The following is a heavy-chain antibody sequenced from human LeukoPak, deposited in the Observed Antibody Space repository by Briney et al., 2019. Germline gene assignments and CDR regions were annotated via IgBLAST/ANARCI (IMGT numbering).Heavy chain of an antibody. D-gene: IGHD6-13*01. CDR2: IIPIFGTA. J-gene: IGHJ4*02. V-gene: IGHV1-69*05. CDR1: GGTFSSYA. Sequence: SVKVSCKASGGTFSSYAISWVRQAPGQGLEWMGGIIPIFGTANYAQKFQGRVTITTDESTSTAYMELSSLRSEDTAVYYCARHSLPQIISESSSSWSHYFDYWGQGTLVTVSA. CDR3: ARHSLPQIISESSSSWSHYFDY.